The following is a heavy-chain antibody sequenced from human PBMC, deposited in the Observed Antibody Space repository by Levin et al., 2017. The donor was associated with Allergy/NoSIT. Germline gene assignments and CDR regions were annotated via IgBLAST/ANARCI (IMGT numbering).Heavy chain of an antibody. Sequence: GESLKISCKVSGYTLTELSMHWVRQAPGKGLEWMGGFDPEDGETIYAQKFQGRVTMTEDTSTDTAYMELSSLRSEDTAVYYCATVPYYYGSGSYFLAERWGQGTLVTVSS. CDR3: ATVPYYYGSGSYFLAER. D-gene: IGHD3-10*01. CDR1: GYTLTELS. J-gene: IGHJ4*02. V-gene: IGHV1-24*01. CDR2: FDPEDGET.